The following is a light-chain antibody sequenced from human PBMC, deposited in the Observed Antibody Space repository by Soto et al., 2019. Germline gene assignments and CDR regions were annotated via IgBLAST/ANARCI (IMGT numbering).Light chain of an antibody. Sequence: QSVLTQPPSASGSPGQSVTISCTGTSSDVGAYKYVSWYQQYPGKAPKLMIYEVTKRPSGVPDRFSGFKSGNTASLTVSGLQAEDEGDYYCTSYVGNDIWVFGGGTKVTVL. CDR2: EVT. CDR1: SSDVGAYKY. V-gene: IGLV2-8*01. CDR3: TSYVGNDIWV. J-gene: IGLJ3*02.